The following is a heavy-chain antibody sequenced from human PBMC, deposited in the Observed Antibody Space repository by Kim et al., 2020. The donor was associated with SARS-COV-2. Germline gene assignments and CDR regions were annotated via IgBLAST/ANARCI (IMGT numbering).Heavy chain of an antibody. CDR3: ARGPMAGVVPAAMREGWFDP. CDR1: GGSFSGYY. V-gene: IGHV4-34*01. Sequence: SETLSLTCAVYGGSFSGYYWSWIRQPPGKGLEWIGEINHSGSTNYNPSLKSRVTISVDTSKNQFSLKLSSVTAADTAVYYCARGPMAGVVPAAMREGWFDPWGQGTLVTVSS. D-gene: IGHD2-2*01. CDR2: INHSGST. J-gene: IGHJ5*02.